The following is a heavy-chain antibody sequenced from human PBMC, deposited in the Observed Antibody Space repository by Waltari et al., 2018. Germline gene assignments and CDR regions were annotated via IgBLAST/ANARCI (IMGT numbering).Heavy chain of an antibody. CDR2: IYYSGSA. Sequence: HVQLQESGPGLVKPSDTLSLTCTVSGDSINSYYWNWIRQPPGKGLEWIGYIYYSGSANYNPSLKSRVTISLDTSNNQFSLKLNSVTAADTAVYYCASGVATIYFDSWGQGTLVTVSS. D-gene: IGHD5-12*01. CDR3: ASGVATIYFDS. J-gene: IGHJ4*02. V-gene: IGHV4-59*07. CDR1: GDSINSYY.